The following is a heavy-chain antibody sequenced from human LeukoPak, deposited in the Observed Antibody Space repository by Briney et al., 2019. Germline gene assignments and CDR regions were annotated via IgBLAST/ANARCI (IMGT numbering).Heavy chain of an antibody. Sequence: PGGSLRLSCAASGFTFSSYSMNWVRQAPGKGLEWVSSISSSSSYIYYADSVKGRFTISRDNAKNSLYLQMNSLRAEDTAVYYCARMYSSSGPAFDIWGQGTMVTVSS. CDR3: ARMYSSSGPAFDI. CDR1: GFTFSSYS. J-gene: IGHJ3*02. CDR2: ISSSSSYI. D-gene: IGHD6-13*01. V-gene: IGHV3-21*04.